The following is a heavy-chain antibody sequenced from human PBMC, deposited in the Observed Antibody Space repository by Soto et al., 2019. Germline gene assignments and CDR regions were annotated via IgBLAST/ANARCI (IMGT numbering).Heavy chain of an antibody. CDR2: VSGDGSDK. CDR3: GRALGYASGAAY. CDR1: GFTLSMYW. J-gene: IGHJ4*02. Sequence: EVQLEESGGGLVQPGGSLRLSCAASGFTLSMYWMHWVRQVPGKGLLWVSRVSGDGSDKNYADSVKGRFTISRDNAKNTLYLEMNSLGAEDSAVYYCGRALGYASGAAYWGRVTLVTVSS. V-gene: IGHV3-74*01. D-gene: IGHD6-19*01.